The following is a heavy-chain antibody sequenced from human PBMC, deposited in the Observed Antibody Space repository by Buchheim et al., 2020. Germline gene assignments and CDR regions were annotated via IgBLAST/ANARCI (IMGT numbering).Heavy chain of an antibody. CDR1: GYTFTSYD. V-gene: IGHV1-8*01. D-gene: IGHD3-22*01. J-gene: IGHJ6*02. CDR3: ARGGWLVVVITNYYYYYGMDV. Sequence: QAQLVQSGAEVKKPGASVKVSCKASGYTFTSYDINWVRQATGQGLEWMGWMNPNSGNTGYAHKFQGRVTMTRNTSISTAYMELSSMRSEDTAVYYCARGGWLVVVITNYYYYYGMDVWGQGTT. CDR2: MNPNSGNT.